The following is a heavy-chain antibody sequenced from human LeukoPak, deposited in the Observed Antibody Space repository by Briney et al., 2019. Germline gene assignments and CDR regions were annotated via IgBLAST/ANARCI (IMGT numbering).Heavy chain of an antibody. CDR1: GYTFSTYW. CDR3: ARRNYFSSSGSKDHFDY. D-gene: IGHD6-19*01. J-gene: IGHJ4*02. Sequence: GESLKISFKASGYTFSTYWIAWVRQSPGKGLEWMGSVFPGGSDISYSPSFQGKVAISADKSINAAYLQWSSLKASDTDIYYCARRNYFSSSGSKDHFDYWGQGTLVTVSS. CDR2: VFPGGSDI. V-gene: IGHV5-51*01.